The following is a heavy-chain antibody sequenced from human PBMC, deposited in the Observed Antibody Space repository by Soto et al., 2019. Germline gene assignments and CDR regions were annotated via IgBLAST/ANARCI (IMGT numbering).Heavy chain of an antibody. J-gene: IGHJ6*02. CDR2: IDPSDSYT. CDR1: GYSFTSYW. CDR3: ARRGPITGTLRYYGMDV. Sequence: PGESLKISCKGSGYSFTSYWISWVRQMPGKGLEWMGRIDPSDSYTNYSPSFQGHVTISADKSISTAYLQWSSLKASDTAMYYCARRGPITGTLRYYGMDVWGQWTSVTVSS. D-gene: IGHD1-20*01. V-gene: IGHV5-10-1*01.